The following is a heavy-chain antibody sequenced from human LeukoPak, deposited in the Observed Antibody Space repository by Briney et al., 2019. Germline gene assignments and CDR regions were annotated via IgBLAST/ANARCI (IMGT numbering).Heavy chain of an antibody. V-gene: IGHV6-1*01. CDR1: GDSVSSNSAA. CDR2: TYYRSKWYN. CDR3: ARDPEVRGVMVPYGMDV. D-gene: IGHD3-10*01. J-gene: IGHJ6*02. Sequence: SQTLSLTCAISGDSVSSNSAAWNWIRQSPSRGLEWLGRTYYRSKWYNDYAVSVKSRITINPDTSKNQFSLQLNSVTPEDTAVYYCARDPEVRGVMVPYGMDVWGQGTTVTVSS.